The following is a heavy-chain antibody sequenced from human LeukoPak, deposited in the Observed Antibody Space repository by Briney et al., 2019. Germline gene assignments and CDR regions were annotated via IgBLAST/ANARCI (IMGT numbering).Heavy chain of an antibody. Sequence: ASVTVSFKASGYTFTNYYMHWVRQAPGQGLEWMAIINPSGGGTTYAQKFQGRVTMTRDTSTSTVYMELSSLRSEDTAVYWCARSSSTYFVYWGQGTLVTVSS. CDR1: GYTFTNYY. CDR2: INPSGGGT. CDR3: ARSSSTYFVY. D-gene: IGHD2-2*01. V-gene: IGHV1-46*01. J-gene: IGHJ4*02.